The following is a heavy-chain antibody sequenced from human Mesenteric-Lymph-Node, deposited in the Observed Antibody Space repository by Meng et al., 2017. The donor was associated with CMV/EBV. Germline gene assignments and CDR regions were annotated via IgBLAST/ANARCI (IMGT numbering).Heavy chain of an antibody. CDR2: IGGSGGDI. J-gene: IGHJ6*02. CDR3: ARAPLKFQIYYYRMDV. Sequence: GGSLRLSCAASGFTFSTYALSWVRKAPGKGLEWVSFIGGSGGDIYYAESVKGRFFISRDNSVNTLYLQMNSLRPDDPAVYYCARAPLKFQIYYYRMDVWGQGTTVTVSS. V-gene: IGHV3-23*01. CDR1: GFTFSTYA.